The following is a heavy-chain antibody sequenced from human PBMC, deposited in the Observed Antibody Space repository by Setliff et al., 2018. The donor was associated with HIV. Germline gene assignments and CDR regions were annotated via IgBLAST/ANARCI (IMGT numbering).Heavy chain of an antibody. CDR3: AKEGNSVDNWLDP. J-gene: IGHJ5*02. CDR2: IYHTGKT. Sequence: PSETLSLTCTVSGDPIFIGGYYWSWIRQHPGGGLEWIGYIYHTGKTYYNPSLQSRIITSLDMSQNQFSLKLSSVTAADTAVYYCAKEGNSVDNWLDPWGPGTLVNVSS. D-gene: IGHD1-26*01. CDR1: GDPIFIGGYY. V-gene: IGHV4-31*03.